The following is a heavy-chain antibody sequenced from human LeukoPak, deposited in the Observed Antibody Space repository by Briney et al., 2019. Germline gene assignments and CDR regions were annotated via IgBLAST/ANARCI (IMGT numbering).Heavy chain of an antibody. J-gene: IGHJ4*02. Sequence: VSVKVSCKASGYTFTGYYMHWVRQAPGQGLEWMGWINPNSGGTNYAQKFQGRVTMTRDTSISTAYMELSRLRSDDTAVYYCARVYDILTGYFDYWGQGTLVTVSS. D-gene: IGHD3-9*01. CDR2: INPNSGGT. V-gene: IGHV1-2*02. CDR3: ARVYDILTGYFDY. CDR1: GYTFTGYY.